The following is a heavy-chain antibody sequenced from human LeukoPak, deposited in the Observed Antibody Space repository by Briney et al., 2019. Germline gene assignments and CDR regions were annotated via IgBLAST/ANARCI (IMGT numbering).Heavy chain of an antibody. D-gene: IGHD3-10*02. CDR2: IRSSGST. J-gene: IGHJ4*02. V-gene: IGHV4-59*01. CDR1: GGSINTNY. CDR3: ARDVPPATL. Sequence: KASETLSLTCTVSGGSINTNYWSWLRQPPGKGLEWIGYIRSSGSTNYNPSLKSRVTISMDTSKNQFSLPLSSVPAAATAVHYCARDVPPATLWGQGTLVTVSS.